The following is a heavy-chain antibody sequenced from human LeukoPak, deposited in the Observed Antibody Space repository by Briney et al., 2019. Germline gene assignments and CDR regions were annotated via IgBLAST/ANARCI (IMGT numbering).Heavy chain of an antibody. CDR1: GGSISSYY. Sequence: SDTLSLTCTVSGGSISSYYWSWIRQPTGKGLECIGYNYYSGSTNYNPSLKSRVTISVDTSKNQFSLKLSSVTAADTAVYYCARGRGYCSGGNCYSRSWFDPWGQGTLVTVSS. V-gene: IGHV4-59*07. J-gene: IGHJ5*02. D-gene: IGHD2-15*01. CDR2: NYYSGST. CDR3: ARGRGYCSGGNCYSRSWFDP.